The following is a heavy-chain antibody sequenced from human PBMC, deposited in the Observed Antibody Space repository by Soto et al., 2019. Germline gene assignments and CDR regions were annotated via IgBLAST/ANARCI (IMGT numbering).Heavy chain of an antibody. V-gene: IGHV4-34*01. CDR2: INHSGST. CDR1: GGSSSGYY. CDR3: ARKRWLQLRALDY. J-gene: IGHJ4*02. D-gene: IGHD1-1*01. Sequence: SETLSLTCAVYGGSSSGYYWSWIRQPPGKGLEWIGEINHSGSTNYNPSLKSRVTISVDTSKNQFSLKLSSVTAADTAVYYCARKRWLQLRALDYWGQGTLVTVSS.